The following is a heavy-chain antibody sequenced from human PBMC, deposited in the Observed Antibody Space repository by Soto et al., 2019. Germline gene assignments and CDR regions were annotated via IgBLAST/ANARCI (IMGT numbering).Heavy chain of an antibody. J-gene: IGHJ5*02. CDR3: ARDRRWPPRGPNNWLDL. CDR2: IYYDGNS. Sequence: PSETLSLTCTVSGGSINSGDYYWTWVRQPPGKGLEWIGYIYYDGNSQHNPSLKSRVTMSIDTSKNQFSLNLSSVTAADTAVYYCARDRRWPPRGPNNWLDLWGQGTQVTVSS. V-gene: IGHV4-30-4*01. CDR1: GGSINSGDYY.